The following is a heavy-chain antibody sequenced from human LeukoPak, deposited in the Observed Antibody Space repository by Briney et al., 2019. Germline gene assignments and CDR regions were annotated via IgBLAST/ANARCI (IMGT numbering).Heavy chain of an antibody. CDR3: ARMGFCSSISCYNDY. V-gene: IGHV3-30*03. Sequence: GRSLRLSCAASGFVFSSYGMDWVRQAPGKGLEWVAVISNDGSNKDYVDSVKGRFTISRDNSKNTLDLQMDSLRAEDTAVYYCARMGFCSSISCYNDYWGPGTLITASS. CDR2: ISNDGSNK. CDR1: GFVFSSYG. D-gene: IGHD2-2*02. J-gene: IGHJ4*02.